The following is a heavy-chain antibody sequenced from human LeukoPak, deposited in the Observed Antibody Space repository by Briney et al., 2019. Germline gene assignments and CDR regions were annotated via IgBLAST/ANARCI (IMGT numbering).Heavy chain of an antibody. CDR2: INHNGNVN. V-gene: IGHV3-7*03. Sequence: GGSLRLSCAASGFTFSSYAMSWVRQAPGKGLEWVASINHNGNVNYYVDSVKGRFTISRDNAKNSLYLQMSNLRAEDTAVYFCARDATRGGDNDYWGQGTRVIVSS. CDR1: GFTFSSYA. CDR3: ARDATRGGDNDY. J-gene: IGHJ4*02. D-gene: IGHD2-21*02.